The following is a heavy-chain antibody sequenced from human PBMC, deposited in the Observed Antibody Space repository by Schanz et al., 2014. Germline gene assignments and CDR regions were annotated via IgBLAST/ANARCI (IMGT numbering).Heavy chain of an antibody. CDR1: GGTFSSYS. CDR3: GRGFSRSYIDF. D-gene: IGHD3-10*01. CDR2: IIPILGIA. Sequence: QVQLVQSGAEVKKPGSSVKVSCKASGGTFSSYSISWVRQAPGQGLEWMGRIIPILGIANYAQMFQGRVTNTADKSTSTVYLELSSLRSDDTAVYYCGRGFSRSYIDFWGQGTLITVSS. J-gene: IGHJ4*02. V-gene: IGHV1-69*02.